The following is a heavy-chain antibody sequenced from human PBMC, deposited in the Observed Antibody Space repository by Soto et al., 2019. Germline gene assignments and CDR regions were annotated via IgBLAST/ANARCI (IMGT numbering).Heavy chain of an antibody. CDR3: ASSHAGAHITAAVH. D-gene: IGHD6-13*01. CDR2: IYHSGST. CDR1: GGSITTNY. Sequence: PSETLSLTCTVSGGSITTNYWSWIRQPPGKGLEWIGYIYHSGSTYYNPSLKSRVTISVDRSKNQFSLKLSSVTAADTAVYYCASSHAGAHITAAVHWGQGTLVTVSS. V-gene: IGHV4-59*12. J-gene: IGHJ4*02.